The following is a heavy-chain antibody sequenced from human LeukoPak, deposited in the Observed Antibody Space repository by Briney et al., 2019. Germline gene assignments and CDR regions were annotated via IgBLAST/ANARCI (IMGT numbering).Heavy chain of an antibody. CDR3: ARDQKRAARILGATREWVYFYFMDV. J-gene: IGHJ6*03. CDR1: GFTFSSYA. Sequence: GGSLRLSCAASGFTFSSYAMHWVRQAPGKGLEYVSAISSNGGSTYYANSVKGRFTISRDNSKNTLYLQMGSLRAEDMAVYYCARDQKRAARILGATREWVYFYFMDVWGKGTTVTVSS. CDR2: ISSNGGST. V-gene: IGHV3-64*01. D-gene: IGHD1-26*01.